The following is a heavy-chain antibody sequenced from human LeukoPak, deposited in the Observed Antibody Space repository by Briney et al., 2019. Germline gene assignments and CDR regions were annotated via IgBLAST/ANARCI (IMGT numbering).Heavy chain of an antibody. J-gene: IGHJ6*03. D-gene: IGHD4/OR15-4a*01. CDR1: GFTFSTYG. V-gene: IGHV3-23*01. Sequence: GGSLRLSCAAAGFTFSTYGMTWVRQAPGKGLEWVSAIGGSGVSTYYADSVKGRFTISRDNSRNTLYLQMNSLRAEDTAVYYCAKSASAYYYMDVWGKGTTVTVSS. CDR3: AKSASAYYYMDV. CDR2: IGGSGVST.